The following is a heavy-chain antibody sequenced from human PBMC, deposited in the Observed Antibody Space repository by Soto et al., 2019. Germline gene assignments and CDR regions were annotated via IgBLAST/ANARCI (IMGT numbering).Heavy chain of an antibody. CDR1: GGSISSSSYY. CDR2: IYYSGST. CDR3: ARLPSSSWYTRFDY. D-gene: IGHD6-13*01. V-gene: IGHV4-39*01. J-gene: IGHJ4*02. Sequence: PSETLSLTCTVSGGSISSSSYYWGCIRQPPGKGLEWIGSIYYSGSTYYNPSLKSRVTISVDTSKNQFSLKLSSVTAADTAVYYCARLPSSSWYTRFDYWGQGTLVTVSS.